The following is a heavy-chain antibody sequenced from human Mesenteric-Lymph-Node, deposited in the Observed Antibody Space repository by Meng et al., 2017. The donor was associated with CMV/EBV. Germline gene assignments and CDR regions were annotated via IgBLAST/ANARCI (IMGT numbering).Heavy chain of an antibody. CDR3: ARDHGIPAGGSESYYIYYGMDV. Sequence: SETLSLTCVISGDSVSSNSVAWNWIRQSPSRGLEWLARTYYRAKWFNDYASSVKSRININADTSTNQFSLYLSSVTPEDTAVYYCARDHGIPAGGSESYYIYYGMDVWGQGTTVTVSS. CDR2: TYYRAKWFN. J-gene: IGHJ6*02. D-gene: IGHD2-15*01. V-gene: IGHV6-1*01. CDR1: GDSVSSNSVA.